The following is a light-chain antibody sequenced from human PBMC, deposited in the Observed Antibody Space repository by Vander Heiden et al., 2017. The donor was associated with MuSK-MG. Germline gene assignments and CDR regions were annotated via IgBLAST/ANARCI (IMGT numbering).Light chain of an antibody. CDR1: NIGSKS. CDR3: QVWDTSGDLVV. V-gene: IGLV3-21*02. CDR2: DDN. Sequence: SYVLTQPPSVSVAPGQTARISCGGNNIGSKSVHWYQQKPGQAPVLVVYDDNDRPSGIPVRFSGSNSGNTATLTISRVGAGDEADYYCQVWDTSGDLVVCGGGTKLTVL. J-gene: IGLJ2*01.